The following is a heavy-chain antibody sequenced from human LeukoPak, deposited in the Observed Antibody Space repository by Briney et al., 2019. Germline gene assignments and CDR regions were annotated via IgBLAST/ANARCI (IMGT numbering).Heavy chain of an antibody. Sequence: GGSLRLSCGTSGFTFSSYAMSWVRQAPGKGLEWVADINEDGSTIYYVNSVKGRFTISRDNAKNSLSLQLNTLRAEDTAVYYCARWSYVSGPWFLDSWGQGALVTVSS. D-gene: IGHD3-10*01. J-gene: IGHJ4*02. V-gene: IGHV3-7*05. CDR3: ARWSYVSGPWFLDS. CDR2: INEDGSTI. CDR1: GFTFSSYA.